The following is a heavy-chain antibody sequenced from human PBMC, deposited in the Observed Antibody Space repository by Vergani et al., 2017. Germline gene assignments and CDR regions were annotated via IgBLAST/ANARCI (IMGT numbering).Heavy chain of an antibody. CDR3: ASHPFDGYITSWDVPRYV. D-gene: IGHD6-13*01. V-gene: IGHV4-59*12. CDR1: GGSISRYY. CDR2: IYYSGST. Sequence: QVQMRETGPGMVKSSETLSHTCAVSGGSISRYYWSWLRQTPGKGLEWSGYIYYSGSTNYNPSLKSRVTISVETSKNQFSLKLSSVTAADTAVYYCASHPFDGYITSWDVPRYVWGQGSLVTVSS. J-gene: IGHJ4*02.